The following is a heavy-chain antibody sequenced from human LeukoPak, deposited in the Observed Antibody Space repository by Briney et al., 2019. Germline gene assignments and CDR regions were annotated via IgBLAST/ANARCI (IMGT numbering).Heavy chain of an antibody. J-gene: IGHJ3*01. V-gene: IGHV3-7*01. CDR1: GFTFSYYW. CDR2: IKQDGNEK. D-gene: IGHD3-10*01. Sequence: PGGSLRLSCAASGFTFSYYWMTWVRQAPGKRLEWVANIKQDGNEKYYVDSVKGRFTISRDNAKNSLYLQMNSLRAGDTAVYYCAREMSGSNDAFDVWGQGTMVTVSS. CDR3: AREMSGSNDAFDV.